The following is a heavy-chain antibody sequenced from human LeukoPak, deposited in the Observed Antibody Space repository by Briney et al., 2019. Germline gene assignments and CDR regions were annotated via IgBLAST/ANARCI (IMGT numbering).Heavy chain of an antibody. CDR3: AKDILTGYYTYYFDY. D-gene: IGHD3-9*01. J-gene: IGHJ4*02. Sequence: GGSLRLSCAASGFTFSSYAMSWVRQAPGKGLEWVSAISGSGGSTYYADSVKGRFTISRDNSKNTLYLQMDSLRAEDTAVYYCAKDILTGYYTYYFDYWGQGTLVTVSS. CDR1: GFTFSSYA. V-gene: IGHV3-23*01. CDR2: ISGSGGST.